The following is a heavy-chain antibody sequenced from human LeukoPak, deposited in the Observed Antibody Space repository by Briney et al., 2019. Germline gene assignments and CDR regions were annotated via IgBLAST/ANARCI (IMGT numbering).Heavy chain of an antibody. CDR3: ARADWNEGNYYMDV. CDR2: MNPNSGNT. J-gene: IGHJ6*03. CDR1: GYTFTSYD. D-gene: IGHD1-1*01. V-gene: IGHV1-8*01. Sequence: ASVKVSCRASGYTFTSYDINWVRQATGQGLEWMGWMNPNSGNTGYAQKFQGRVTMTRNTSISTAYMELSSLRSEDTAVYYCARADWNEGNYYMDVWGKGTTVTISS.